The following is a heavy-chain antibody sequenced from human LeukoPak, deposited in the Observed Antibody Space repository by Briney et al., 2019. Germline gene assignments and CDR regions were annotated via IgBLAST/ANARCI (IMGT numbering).Heavy chain of an antibody. Sequence: PSETLSLTCTVSGGSISSSTYYWGWIRQPPGKGLEWIGSIYCSGSTYYNASLKSRVTIYADTSKNQFSLKLSSVTAADTAVYYCARPLSGSSSWHGDAFDIWGQGTMVTVSS. CDR1: GGSISSSTYY. V-gene: IGHV4-39*01. CDR3: ARPLSGSSSWHGDAFDI. CDR2: IYCSGST. D-gene: IGHD6-13*01. J-gene: IGHJ3*02.